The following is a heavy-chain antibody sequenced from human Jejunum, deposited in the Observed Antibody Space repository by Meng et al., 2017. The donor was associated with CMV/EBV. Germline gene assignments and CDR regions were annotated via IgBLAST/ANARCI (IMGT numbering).Heavy chain of an antibody. V-gene: IGHV3-21*01. CDR3: ASGFCGSASCFREFDY. CDR1: FTSYT. D-gene: IGHD2-2*03. Sequence: FTSYTRSWVRQAPGKGLEWVSSISVYSTHIYYADSVKGRFTISRDNAKYSLYLQMDSLRAEDTAIYYCASGFCGSASCFREFDYWGQGAVVNRLL. CDR2: ISVYSTHI. J-gene: IGHJ4*02.